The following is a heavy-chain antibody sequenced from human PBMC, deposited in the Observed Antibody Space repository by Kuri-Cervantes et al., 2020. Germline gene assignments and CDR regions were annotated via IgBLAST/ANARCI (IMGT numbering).Heavy chain of an antibody. Sequence: GESLKISCAASGFTFSNFDMHWVRQTTGQGLEWVSAIGVGGDTFYLDSVKGRFTISRENAKNSVYLQMNSLRAGDTAVYYCARERPRGANYFDYWGRGTLVTVSS. D-gene: IGHD5-12*01. J-gene: IGHJ4*02. CDR2: IGVGGDT. CDR1: GFTFSNFD. CDR3: ARERPRGANYFDY. V-gene: IGHV3-13*01.